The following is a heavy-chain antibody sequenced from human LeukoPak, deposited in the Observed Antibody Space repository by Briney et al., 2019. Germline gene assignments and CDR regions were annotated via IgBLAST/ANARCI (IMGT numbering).Heavy chain of an antibody. CDR3: ARLRRELWGLSFDD. V-gene: IGHV3-66*04. Sequence: QTGGSLTLFCAASGFADSNNYMSWVRQAPGKGLEWVSVIYSDGSPYYADSVRGRFTISRDNSKNTLYLQMSSLRAEDTAVYYCARLRRELWGLSFDDWDERSRVTVSS. CDR2: IYSDGSP. CDR1: GFADSNNY. J-gene: IGHJ4*02. D-gene: IGHD1-7*01.